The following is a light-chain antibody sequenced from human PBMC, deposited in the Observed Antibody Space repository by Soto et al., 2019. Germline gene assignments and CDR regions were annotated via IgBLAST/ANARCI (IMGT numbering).Light chain of an antibody. V-gene: IGLV1-40*01. CDR2: DNT. CDR1: SSDIGAGYR. CDR3: QSFDKYLSAVV. Sequence: QSVLTQPPSVSGAPGERVTISCTVSSSDIGAGYRVRWYQQVPGTAPKLLIYDNTNRPSGVSVRFSGSKSGTSASLAISGLQAEDEADYYCQSFDKYLSAVVFGGGTKVTVL. J-gene: IGLJ2*01.